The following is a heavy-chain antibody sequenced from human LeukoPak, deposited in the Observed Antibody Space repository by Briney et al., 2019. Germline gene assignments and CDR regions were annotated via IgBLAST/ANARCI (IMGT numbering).Heavy chain of an antibody. CDR3: AKPLKFSNLFDY. CDR1: GFTFSSYA. V-gene: IGHV3-23*01. CDR2: ISGSGGGT. D-gene: IGHD4-4*01. J-gene: IGHJ4*02. Sequence: GALRLSCAASGFTFSSYAMSWVRQAPGKGLEWVSAISGSGGGTYYADSVKGRFTISRDNSKNTLYLQMNSLRAEDTAVYYCAKPLKFSNLFDYWGQGTLVTVSS.